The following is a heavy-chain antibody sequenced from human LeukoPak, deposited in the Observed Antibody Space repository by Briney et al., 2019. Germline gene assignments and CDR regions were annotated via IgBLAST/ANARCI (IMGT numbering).Heavy chain of an antibody. CDR2: ILYSGNT. Sequence: SETLSLTCTVSGGSIRSSSDFWGWVRQPPGKGLEWIGSILYSGNTYYNPSLKSRVTISVDTSKNQFSLKLSSVTAADTAVYYCARRDCYYYYMDVWGKGTTVTVSS. J-gene: IGHJ6*03. CDR1: GGSIRSSSDF. CDR3: ARRDCYYYYMDV. V-gene: IGHV4-39*01.